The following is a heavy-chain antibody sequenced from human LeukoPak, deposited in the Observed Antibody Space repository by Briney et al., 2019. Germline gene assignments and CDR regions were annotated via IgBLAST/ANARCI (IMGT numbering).Heavy chain of an antibody. CDR1: GFTFSSYA. D-gene: IGHD2-2*01. CDR3: ARDSICSSTSCYRGFDY. Sequence: PGGSLRLSCAASGFTFSSYAMHWVRQAPGKGLEWVAVISYDGSNKYYADSVKGRFTISRDNSKNTLYLQMNSLRAEDTAVYYCARDSICSSTSCYRGFDYWGQGTLVTVSS. CDR2: ISYDGSNK. J-gene: IGHJ4*02. V-gene: IGHV3-30-3*01.